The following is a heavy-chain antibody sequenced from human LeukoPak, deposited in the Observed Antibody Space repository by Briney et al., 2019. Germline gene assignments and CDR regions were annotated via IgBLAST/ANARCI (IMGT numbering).Heavy chain of an antibody. V-gene: IGHV3-53*01. Sequence: GGSLRLSCAASGFIFSSYWMNWVRQAPGKGLEWVSVIYSSGTTSYADSVRGRFTISRDNSKNTLSLQMNSLRAEDSAVYYCARAGDTAVATGYFDYWGQGTLVTVSS. CDR2: IYSSGTT. J-gene: IGHJ4*02. CDR3: ARAGDTAVATGYFDY. CDR1: GFIFSSYW. D-gene: IGHD5-18*01.